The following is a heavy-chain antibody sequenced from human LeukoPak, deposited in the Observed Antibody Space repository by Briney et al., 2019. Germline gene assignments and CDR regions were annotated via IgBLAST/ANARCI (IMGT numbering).Heavy chain of an antibody. V-gene: IGHV3-74*01. J-gene: IGHJ4*02. CDR2: INGDGTGT. CDR1: GFTLSTYW. CDR3: ARGYSYGDY. D-gene: IGHD5-18*01. Sequence: GGSLRLSCAASGFTLSTYWMHWVRQAPGKGLVWVSRINGDGTGTSYADSVKGRFTMSRDNTKNTLYLQMNSLRAEDTAVYYCARGYSYGDYWGQGTLVTVSS.